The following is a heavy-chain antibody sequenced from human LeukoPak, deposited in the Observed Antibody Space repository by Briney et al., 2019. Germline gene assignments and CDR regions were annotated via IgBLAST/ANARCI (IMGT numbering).Heavy chain of an antibody. J-gene: IGHJ4*02. CDR1: KFTVSSNY. CDR3: AKEGAHRHFDFAY. D-gene: IGHD3-3*02. V-gene: IGHV3-53*01. CDR2: IYSDGST. Sequence: GGSLRLSCAASKFTVSSNYMSWVRQAPGKGLEWVSLIYSDGSTYYADSVKGRFTISRDKSKNTLYLQMNSLRAEDTAMYYCAKEGAHRHFDFAYWGQGTLVTVSS.